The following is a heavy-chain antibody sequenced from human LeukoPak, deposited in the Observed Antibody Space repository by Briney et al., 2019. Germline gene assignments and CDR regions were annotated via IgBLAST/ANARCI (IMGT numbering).Heavy chain of an antibody. CDR1: GGSFSGYY. V-gene: IGHV4-34*01. Sequence: SETLSLTCAVYGGSFSGYYWSWIRQPPGKGLEWIGEINHSGSTNYNPSLKSRVTISVDTSKNQFSLKLRSVTAADTAVYYCARAVTGWFGELVGYYYYYYGMDVWGQGTTVTVSS. CDR2: INHSGST. J-gene: IGHJ6*02. D-gene: IGHD3-10*01. CDR3: ARAVTGWFGELVGYYYYYYGMDV.